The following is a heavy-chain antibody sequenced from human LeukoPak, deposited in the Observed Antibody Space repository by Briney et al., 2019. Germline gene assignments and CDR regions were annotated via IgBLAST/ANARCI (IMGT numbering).Heavy chain of an antibody. Sequence: GGSLRLSCATSGFTLSIYGMHWVRQAPGKGLEWVAFIRYDGTSQYYADSVKGRFTISRDNSKNTLYLQMNSLRAEDTAVYYRAKVGSGWYQIDYWGQGTLVTVSS. J-gene: IGHJ4*02. CDR3: AKVGSGWYQIDY. CDR2: IRYDGTSQ. CDR1: GFTLSIYG. V-gene: IGHV3-30*02. D-gene: IGHD6-19*01.